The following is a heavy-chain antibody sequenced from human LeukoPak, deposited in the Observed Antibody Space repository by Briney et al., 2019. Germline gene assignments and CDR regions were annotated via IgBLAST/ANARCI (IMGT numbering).Heavy chain of an antibody. CDR1: GGSFSGYY. D-gene: IGHD5-12*01. J-gene: IGHJ5*02. CDR3: ARGKVATIRKNWFDP. Sequence: SETLSLTCAVYGGSFSGYYWSWIRRPPGKGLEWIGEINHSGSTNYNPSLKSRVTISVDTSKNQFSLKLSSVTAADTAVYYCARGKVATIRKNWFDPWGQGTLVTVSS. V-gene: IGHV4-34*01. CDR2: INHSGST.